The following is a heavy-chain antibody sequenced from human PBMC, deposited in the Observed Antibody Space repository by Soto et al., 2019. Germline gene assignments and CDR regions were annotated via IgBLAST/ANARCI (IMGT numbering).Heavy chain of an antibody. V-gene: IGHV1-69*02. D-gene: IGHD6-13*01. CDR2: IIPILGIA. CDR1: GGTFSSYT. Sequence: QVQLVQSGAEVKKPGSSVKVSCKASGGTFSSYTISWVRQAPGQGLEWMGRIIPILGIANYAQKFQGRVTITTDKSTSTAYMELSSLRSEDTAVYSWAAIAAAGNLDYWGQGTLVTVSS. J-gene: IGHJ4*02. CDR3: AAIAAAGNLDY.